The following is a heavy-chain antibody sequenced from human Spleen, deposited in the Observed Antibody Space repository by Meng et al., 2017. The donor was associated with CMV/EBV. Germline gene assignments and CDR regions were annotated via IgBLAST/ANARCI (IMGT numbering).Heavy chain of an antibody. Sequence: ASVKVSCKASGYTFTGYYIHWVRQAPGQGLEWMGWINPNSGGTNYAQKFHGRVTMTRDTAISTAYMELSRLRSDDTAVYYCARRIADYTTGFYYYGMDVWGQGTTVTVSS. CDR2: INPNSGGT. CDR3: ARRIADYTTGFYYYGMDV. D-gene: IGHD4-11*01. J-gene: IGHJ6*02. CDR1: GYTFTGYY. V-gene: IGHV1-2*02.